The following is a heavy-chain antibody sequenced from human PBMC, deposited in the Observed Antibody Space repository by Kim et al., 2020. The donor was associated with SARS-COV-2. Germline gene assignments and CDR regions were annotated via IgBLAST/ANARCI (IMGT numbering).Heavy chain of an antibody. J-gene: IGHJ4*02. CDR1: GGSISSGDYY. D-gene: IGHD6-19*01. CDR2: IYYSGST. V-gene: IGHV4-30-4*01. Sequence: SETLSLTCTVSGGSISSGDYYWSWIRQPPGKGLEWIGYIYYSGSTYYNPSLKSRVTISVDTSKNQFSLKLSSVTAADTAVYYCARGLGSSGWYPFDYWGQGTLVTVSS. CDR3: ARGLGSSGWYPFDY.